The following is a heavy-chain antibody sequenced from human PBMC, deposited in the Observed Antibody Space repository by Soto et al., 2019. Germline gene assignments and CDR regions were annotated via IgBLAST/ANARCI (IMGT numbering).Heavy chain of an antibody. CDR2: INDSGNI. D-gene: IGHD3-10*01. J-gene: IGHJ6*03. CDR1: GGSFSGYQ. CDR3: ARGLILWFGELSRRGGYYYYMDV. V-gene: IGHV4-34*01. Sequence: QVQLQQWGAGLLKPSETLSLTCAVYGGSFSGYQWTWIRQTPGKGLEWIGEINDSGNINYHPSLKGRVTILLDTPKKQISLRLSSVTAADSAVYYCARGLILWFGELSRRGGYYYYMDVWGKGTTVTVSS.